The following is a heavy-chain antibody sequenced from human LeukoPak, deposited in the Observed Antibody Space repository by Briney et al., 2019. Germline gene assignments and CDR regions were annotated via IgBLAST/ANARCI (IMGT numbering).Heavy chain of an antibody. Sequence: ASVKVSCKASGYTFTGYYMHWVRQAPGQGLEWMGWINPNSGGTNYAQKFQGRVTITRDTSISTAYMELSRLRSNDAAVAYCAWVGEQRFGELYDYWGQGTLVTVSS. V-gene: IGHV1-2*02. J-gene: IGHJ4*02. D-gene: IGHD3-10*01. CDR2: INPNSGGT. CDR1: GYTFTGYY. CDR3: AWVGEQRFGELYDY.